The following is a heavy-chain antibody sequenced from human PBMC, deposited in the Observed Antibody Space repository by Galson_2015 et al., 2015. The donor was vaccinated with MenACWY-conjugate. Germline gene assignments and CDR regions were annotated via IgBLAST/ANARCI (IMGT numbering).Heavy chain of an antibody. Sequence: SLRLSCAASGFTFSTYAMSWVRQAPGKGLEWASAISGSDGSTYYADSVRGRFTISRDNSKNTLYLQMNSLRAEDTAVYYCAAKNSSGYYVRYNWFDPWGQGTLVTVSS. CDR3: AAKNSSGYYVRYNWFDP. CDR1: GFTFSTYA. V-gene: IGHV3-23*01. CDR2: ISGSDGST. J-gene: IGHJ5*02. D-gene: IGHD3-22*01.